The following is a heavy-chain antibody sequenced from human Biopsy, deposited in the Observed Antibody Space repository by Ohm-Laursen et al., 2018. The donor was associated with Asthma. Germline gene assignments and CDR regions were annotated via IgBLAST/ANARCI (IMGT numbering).Heavy chain of an antibody. Sequence: GTLSLTCTVSGGSITSSSYYWGWIRQPPGKGMEWIGSMYHSGSPYYHPSLKSRPTISVDTSKNQSSLKMSSVTAADTAVYFCVRHQYSSSWSTFDYWGQGALVTVSS. CDR2: MYHSGSP. CDR3: VRHQYSSSWSTFDY. CDR1: GGSITSSSYY. J-gene: IGHJ4*02. D-gene: IGHD3-22*01. V-gene: IGHV4-39*01.